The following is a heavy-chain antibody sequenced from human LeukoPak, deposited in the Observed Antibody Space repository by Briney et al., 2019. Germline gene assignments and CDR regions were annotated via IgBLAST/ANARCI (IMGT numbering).Heavy chain of an antibody. CDR3: ARDRTTVVTHYYYYYYMDV. CDR2: MNPNSGNT. CDR1: GYTFTSYD. V-gene: IGHV1-8*03. D-gene: IGHD4-23*01. J-gene: IGHJ6*03. Sequence: VASVKVSCKASGYTFTSYDINWVRQATGQGLEWMGWMNPNSGNTGYAQKFQGRVTITRNTSISTAYMELSSLRSEDTAVYYCARDRTTVVTHYYYYYYMDVWGKGTTVTISS.